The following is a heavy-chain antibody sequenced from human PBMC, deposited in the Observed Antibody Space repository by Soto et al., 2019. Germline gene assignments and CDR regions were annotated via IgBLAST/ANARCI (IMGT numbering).Heavy chain of an antibody. V-gene: IGHV4-59*01. D-gene: IGHD3-3*01. CDR3: ARLGWKNAIFGVVTLFDY. CDR2: IYYSGST. J-gene: IGHJ4*02. CDR1: GDSISNYY. Sequence: QVQLQESGPGLVKPSETLSLTCTVSGDSISNYYWSWIRQPPGKGLEWIGYIYYSGSTNYNPPLKARVTISIDTSKNQFSLKLGSVTAADTAVYFCARLGWKNAIFGVVTLFDYWGQGILVTVSS.